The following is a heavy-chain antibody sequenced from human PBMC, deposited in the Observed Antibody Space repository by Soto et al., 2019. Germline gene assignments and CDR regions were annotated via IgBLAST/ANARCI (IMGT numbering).Heavy chain of an antibody. Sequence: QVQLQQSGPRLARPSGTLSLTCVVSGGSISSTNWWPWVRQTPGKGLEWIGEVYHTGSTKYNPSLTSRVTISLDKSNTQFSRNLKSVTAADTAVYYCATLPPRIVVVVLPVPSWGQGTLVTVSS. V-gene: IGHV4-4*02. D-gene: IGHD2-15*01. CDR3: ATLPPRIVVVVLPVPS. CDR1: GGSISSTNW. J-gene: IGHJ4*02. CDR2: VYHTGST.